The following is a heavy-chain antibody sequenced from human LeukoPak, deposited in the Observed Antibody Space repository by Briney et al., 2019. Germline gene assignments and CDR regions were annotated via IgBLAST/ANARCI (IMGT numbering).Heavy chain of an antibody. Sequence: SETLSLTCPVSGGSISIYYWSWIRQPAGKGLEWIGRIYTSGSTNYNPSLKSRVTMSVDTSKNQFSLKLSSVTAADTAVYYCARTHYHDSSGYKANWFGPWGQGTLVTVSS. D-gene: IGHD3-22*01. CDR2: IYTSGST. J-gene: IGHJ5*02. V-gene: IGHV4-4*07. CDR3: ARTHYHDSSGYKANWFGP. CDR1: GGSISIYY.